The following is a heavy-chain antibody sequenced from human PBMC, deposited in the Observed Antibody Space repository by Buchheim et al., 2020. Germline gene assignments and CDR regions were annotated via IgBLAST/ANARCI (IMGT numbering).Heavy chain of an antibody. CDR3: ARMRFLEWLFDMDAFDI. Sequence: QVQLQESGPGLVKPSETLSLTCTVSGGSISSYYWSWIRQPPGKGLEWIGYIYYSGSTNYNPSLKSRVTISVDTSKNQFSLKLSSVTAADTAVYYCARMRFLEWLFDMDAFDIWGQGT. CDR2: IYYSGST. J-gene: IGHJ3*02. D-gene: IGHD3-3*01. V-gene: IGHV4-59*01. CDR1: GGSISSYY.